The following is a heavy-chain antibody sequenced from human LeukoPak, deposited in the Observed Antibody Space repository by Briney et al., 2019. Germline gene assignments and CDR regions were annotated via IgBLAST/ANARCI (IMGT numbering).Heavy chain of an antibody. CDR3: ARDYGGNFRYFEY. CDR2: IYYSGST. V-gene: IGHV4-59*01. CDR1: GGSISSYY. J-gene: IGHJ4*02. D-gene: IGHD4-23*01. Sequence: SETLSLTCTVSGGSISSYYWSWIRQPPGKGLEWIGYIYYSGSTNYNPSLKSRVTISVDTSKNQFSLKLSSVTAADTAVYYCARDYGGNFRYFEYWGQGTLVTVSS.